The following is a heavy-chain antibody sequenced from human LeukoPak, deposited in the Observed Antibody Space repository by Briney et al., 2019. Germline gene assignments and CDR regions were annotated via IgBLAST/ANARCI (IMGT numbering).Heavy chain of an antibody. Sequence: SETLSLTCAVYGGSFSDYYWSWIRQPPGKGLEWIGEIKHSGSTNYNPSLKSRVTISVDTSKNQFSLKLSSVTAADTAVYYCARRGALSGSYWFGAFDIWGQGTMVTVSS. D-gene: IGHD1-26*01. CDR2: IKHSGST. J-gene: IGHJ3*02. CDR1: GGSFSDYY. CDR3: ARRGALSGSYWFGAFDI. V-gene: IGHV4-34*01.